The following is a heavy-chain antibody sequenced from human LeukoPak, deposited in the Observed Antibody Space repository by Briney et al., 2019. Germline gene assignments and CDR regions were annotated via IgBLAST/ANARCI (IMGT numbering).Heavy chain of an antibody. J-gene: IGHJ4*02. V-gene: IGHV1-2*02. CDR1: GYTFTGYY. D-gene: IGHD6-19*01. CDR3: ATTGYSSGWYYFDY. CDR2: INPNSGGT. Sequence: ASVKVSCKASGYTFTGYYMHWVRQAPGQGLEWMGWINPNSGGTNYAQKFQGRVTMTRDTSISTAYVELSRLRSDDTAVYYCATTGYSSGWYYFDYWGQGTLVTVSS.